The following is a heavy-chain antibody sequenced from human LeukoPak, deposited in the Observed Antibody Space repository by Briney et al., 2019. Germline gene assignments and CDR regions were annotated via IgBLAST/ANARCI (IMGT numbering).Heavy chain of an antibody. Sequence: GRSLRLSCTASGFTFDDYAMHWVRQAPAKGLEWVSLISGDGGTTDYADSVKGRFTISRDNRRNSLYLHMNSLRTEDTALYFCAKVYVGSWCAYDHWGQGTLVTVSS. CDR1: GFTFDDYA. CDR2: ISGDGGTT. CDR3: AKVYVGSWCAYDH. D-gene: IGHD6-13*01. V-gene: IGHV3-43*02. J-gene: IGHJ4*02.